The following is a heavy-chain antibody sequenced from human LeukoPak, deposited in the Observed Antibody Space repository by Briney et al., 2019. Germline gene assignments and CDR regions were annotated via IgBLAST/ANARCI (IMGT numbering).Heavy chain of an antibody. CDR3: ARDGGLRPANDAFDI. D-gene: IGHD3-16*01. Sequence: SETLSLTCTVSGYSISSGYYWGWIRQPPGKGLEWIGSIYHSGSTYYNPSLKSRVTISVDTSKNQFSLKLSSVTAADTAVYYCARDGGLRPANDAFDIWGQGTMVTVSS. CDR1: GYSISSGYY. CDR2: IYHSGST. J-gene: IGHJ3*02. V-gene: IGHV4-38-2*02.